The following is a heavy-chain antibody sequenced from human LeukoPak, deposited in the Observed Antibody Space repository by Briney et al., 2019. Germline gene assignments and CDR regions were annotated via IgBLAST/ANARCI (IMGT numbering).Heavy chain of an antibody. CDR3: ARTLYYYDSSGYSPYFDY. CDR2: IYYSGST. D-gene: IGHD3-22*01. CDR1: GGSISSSSYY. V-gene: IGHV4-61*05. Sequence: KTSETLSLTCTVSGGSISSSSYYWGWIRQPPGKGLEWIGYIYYSGSTNYNPSLKSRVTISVDTSKNQFSLKLSSVTAADTAVYYCARTLYYYDSSGYSPYFDYWGQGTLVTVSS. J-gene: IGHJ4*02.